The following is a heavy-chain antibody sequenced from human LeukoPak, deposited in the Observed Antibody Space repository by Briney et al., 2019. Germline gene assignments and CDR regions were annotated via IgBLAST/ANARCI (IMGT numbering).Heavy chain of an antibody. CDR2: INHSGST. J-gene: IGHJ6*02. CDR1: GGSFSGYY. CDR3: ARGHVGSYAYYYYYGMDV. V-gene: IGHV4-34*01. D-gene: IGHD2-8*01. Sequence: SETLSLTCAVYGGSFSGYYWSWIRQPPKKGLEWIGEINHSGSTNYNPSLKSRVTISVDTSKNQFSLKVRSVTAADTAVYYCARGHVGSYAYYYYYGMDVWGQGTTVAVSS.